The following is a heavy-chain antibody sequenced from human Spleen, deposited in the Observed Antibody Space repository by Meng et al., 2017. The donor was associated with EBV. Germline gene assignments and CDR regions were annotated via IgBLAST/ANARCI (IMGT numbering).Heavy chain of an antibody. J-gene: IGHJ4*01. D-gene: IGHD5-24*01. CDR3: ARDWGDGHSNYFDF. V-gene: IGHV1-69*01. Sequence: QVQLVQSGAEVKKPGSSVKVSCKASGGTFNSYAISWVRQAPGQGLEWMGGIIPIFRTTSYAQRFQGRVTITADESTTTAYMQLRSLRSEDTAVYYCARDWGDGHSNYFDFWGHGTLVTVSS. CDR2: IIPIFRTT. CDR1: GGTFNSYA.